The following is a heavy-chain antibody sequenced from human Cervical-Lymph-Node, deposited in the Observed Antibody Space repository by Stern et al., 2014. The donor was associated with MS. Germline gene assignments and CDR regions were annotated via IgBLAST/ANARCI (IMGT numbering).Heavy chain of an antibody. CDR1: GYTFIGYY. V-gene: IGHV1-2*02. J-gene: IGHJ4*02. CDR3: ARDLYCSGGSCYYYFDY. D-gene: IGHD2-15*01. Sequence: VQLVESGAEVKKPGASVKVSCKASGYTFIGYYIHWVRQAPGQGLEWMGWISPNSGGTNYAQKFQGRVTMTRDTSISTVYLELSSLSSGDTAVYYCARDLYCSGGSCYYYFDYWGQGTLVTVSS. CDR2: ISPNSGGT.